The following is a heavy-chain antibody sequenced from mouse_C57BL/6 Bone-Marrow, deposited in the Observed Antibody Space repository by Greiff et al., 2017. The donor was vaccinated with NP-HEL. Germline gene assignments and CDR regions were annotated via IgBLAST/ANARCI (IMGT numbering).Heavy chain of an antibody. J-gene: IGHJ4*01. CDR3: AKNYLYAMDY. Sequence: QVQLQQSGAELVRPGTSVKVSCKASGYAFTNYLIEWVKQRPGQGLEWIGVINPGSGVTNYNEKFKGKATLTADKSSSTAYMQLSSLTSEDSAVYFCAKNYLYAMDYWGQGTSVTVSS. D-gene: IGHD1-1*01. CDR1: GYAFTNYL. V-gene: IGHV1-54*01. CDR2: INPGSGVT.